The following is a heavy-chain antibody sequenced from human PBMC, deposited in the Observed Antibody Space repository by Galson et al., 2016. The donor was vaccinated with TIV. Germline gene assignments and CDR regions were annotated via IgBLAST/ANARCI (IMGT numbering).Heavy chain of an antibody. CDR3: ARMPTKTFDFWSGYDNQFHMDV. Sequence: SVKVSCKASGYTLSSYSLNWVRQAPGQGLEWVGWISGYNGNTNSAQKFQGRVTMTTDTSTNTAYMELRSLTSDDTAVYYCARMPTKTFDFWSGYDNQFHMDVWAKGPRSPSP. CDR1: GYTLSSYS. CDR2: ISGYNGNT. J-gene: IGHJ6*03. V-gene: IGHV1-18*04. D-gene: IGHD3-3*01.